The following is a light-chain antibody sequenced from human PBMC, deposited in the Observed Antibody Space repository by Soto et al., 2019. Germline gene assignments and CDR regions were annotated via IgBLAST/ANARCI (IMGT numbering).Light chain of an antibody. J-gene: IGLJ2*01. Sequence: QSALTQPASVSGSPGQSITISCTGTSSDVGGYNYVSWYQQHAGKAPKLMIYEVRNRPSGVSNRFSGSKSGNTASLTISGLQAEDEADYYCSSYTSSSTLYVVFGGGTKLTVL. CDR2: EVR. CDR3: SSYTSSSTLYVV. CDR1: SSDVGGYNY. V-gene: IGLV2-14*01.